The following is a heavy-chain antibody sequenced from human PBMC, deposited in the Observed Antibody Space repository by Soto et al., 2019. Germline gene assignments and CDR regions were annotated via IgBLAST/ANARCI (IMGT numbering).Heavy chain of an antibody. Sequence: QVQLVQSGAEVKKPGSSVKVSCKASGGTFSSYTISWVRQAPGQGLEWMGRIIPILGIANYAQKFQGRVTITADKSTSTAYMELSSLRSEDTAVYYCATKDGSLYGMDVWGQGTTVTVSS. CDR1: GGTFSSYT. CDR3: ATKDGSLYGMDV. CDR2: IIPILGIA. J-gene: IGHJ6*02. D-gene: IGHD6-13*01. V-gene: IGHV1-69*02.